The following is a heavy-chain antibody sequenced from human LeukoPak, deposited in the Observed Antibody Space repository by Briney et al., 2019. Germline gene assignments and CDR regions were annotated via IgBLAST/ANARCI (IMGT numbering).Heavy chain of an antibody. CDR1: GGSFSGYY. CDR2: INHGGST. D-gene: IGHD5-12*01. CDR3: ARGERSRYRWLRPGPSGLFDP. Sequence: NPSETMSLTCAVYGGSFSGYYWSWIRQPPGKGREWIGEINHGGSTNYNPSLKSRVTISVDTSKHQVSLKLSSVTAADTAVYYCARGERSRYRWLRPGPSGLFDPWGQGTLVTVSS. J-gene: IGHJ5*02. V-gene: IGHV4-34*01.